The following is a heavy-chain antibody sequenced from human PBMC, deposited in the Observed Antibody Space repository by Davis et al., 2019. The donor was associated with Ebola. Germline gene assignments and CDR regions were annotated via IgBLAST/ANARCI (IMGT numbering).Heavy chain of an antibody. CDR2: IHYSGTT. D-gene: IGHD3-10*01. CDR1: GGSIRSYY. CDR3: ARVLIYLWLGESFDY. V-gene: IGHV4-59*06. J-gene: IGHJ4*02. Sequence: SETLSLTCTVSGGSIRSYYWSWIRQRPGRGLEWIGYIHYSGTTYYNPSLKTRLSISVDTSKNQFSLKLTSVTAADTAVYYCARVLIYLWLGESFDYWGQGTLVTVSS.